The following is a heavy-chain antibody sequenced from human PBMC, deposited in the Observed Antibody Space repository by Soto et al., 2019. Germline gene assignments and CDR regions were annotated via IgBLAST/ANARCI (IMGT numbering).Heavy chain of an antibody. CDR1: GGSFSGYY. V-gene: IGHV4-34*01. J-gene: IGHJ4*02. D-gene: IGHD5-18*01. Sequence: PSETLSLTCAVYGGSFSGYYWSWIRQPPGKGLEWIGEINHSGSTNYNPSLKSRVTISVDTSKNQFSLKLSSVTAADTAVYYCASIGLWRYMGSDYWGQGTLFTVSS. CDR2: INHSGST. CDR3: ASIGLWRYMGSDY.